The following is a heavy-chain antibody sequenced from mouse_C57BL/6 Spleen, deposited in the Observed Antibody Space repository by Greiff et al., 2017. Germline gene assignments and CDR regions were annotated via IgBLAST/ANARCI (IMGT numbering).Heavy chain of an antibody. J-gene: IGHJ3*01. CDR2: ISDGGSYT. CDR1: GFTFSSYA. Sequence: EVMLVESGGGLVKPGGSLKLSCAASGFTFSSYAMSWVRQTPEKRLEWVATISDGGSYTYYPDNVKGRFTISRDNAKNNLYLQMSHLKSEDTAMYYCARDGDDGASPWFAYWGQGTLVTVSA. V-gene: IGHV5-4*01. CDR3: ARDGDDGASPWFAY. D-gene: IGHD6-1*01.